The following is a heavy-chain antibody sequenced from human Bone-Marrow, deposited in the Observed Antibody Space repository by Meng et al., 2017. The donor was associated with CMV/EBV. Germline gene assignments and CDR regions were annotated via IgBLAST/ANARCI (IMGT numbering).Heavy chain of an antibody. D-gene: IGHD1-26*01. CDR3: ARGGAYLRNWFDP. CDR2: IYHSGST. J-gene: IGHJ5*02. Sequence: GSLRLSCTVSGYSISSGYYWGWIRQPPGKGLEWIGSIYHSGSTYYNPSLKSRVTISVDTSKNQFSLKLSSVTAADTAVYYCARGGAYLRNWFDPWGQGTLVTVSS. V-gene: IGHV4-38-2*02. CDR1: GYSISSGYY.